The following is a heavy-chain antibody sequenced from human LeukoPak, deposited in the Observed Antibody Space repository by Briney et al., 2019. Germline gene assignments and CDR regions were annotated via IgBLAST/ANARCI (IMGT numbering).Heavy chain of an antibody. CDR3: ARDSFRGYDSSGYYWEYFDH. J-gene: IGHJ4*02. CDR2: MIPIFGTA. D-gene: IGHD3-22*01. Sequence: GASVKVSFKASGGTFISYAISWVRQAPGQGLEWMGGMIPIFGTANYVQEFQGRVTITTDESTSTAYMELSSLRAEDTAVYYCARDSFRGYDSSGYYWEYFDHWGQGTLVTVSS. CDR1: GGTFISYA. V-gene: IGHV1-69*05.